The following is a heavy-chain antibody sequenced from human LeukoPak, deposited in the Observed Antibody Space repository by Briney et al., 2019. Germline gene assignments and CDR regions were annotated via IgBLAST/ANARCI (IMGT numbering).Heavy chain of an antibody. Sequence: ASVKVSCKASGYTFTGYYMHWVRQAPGQGLEWMGWIIPNSGGTSYAQKFQGRVTMTRDTSITTAYMELSRLRSDDTAVYYCARGREVGATQEPEDYWGQGTLVTVSS. CDR3: ARGREVGATQEPEDY. CDR1: GYTFTGYY. CDR2: IIPNSGGT. J-gene: IGHJ4*02. D-gene: IGHD1-26*01. V-gene: IGHV1-2*02.